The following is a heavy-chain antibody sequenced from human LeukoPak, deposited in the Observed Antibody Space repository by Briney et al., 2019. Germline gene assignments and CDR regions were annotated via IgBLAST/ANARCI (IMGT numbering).Heavy chain of an antibody. CDR1: GYTFTSYG. D-gene: IGHD3-9*01. V-gene: IGHV1-18*01. J-gene: IGHJ3*02. CDR2: ISAYNGNT. CDR3: ARDSRGGHDILTGQGAFDI. Sequence: GASVKVSCKASGYTFTSYGISWVRQAPGQGLEWMGWISAYNGNTNYAQKLQGIVTMTTDTSASTAYMELRSLRSDDTAVYYCARDSRGGHDILTGQGAFDIWGQGTMVTVSS.